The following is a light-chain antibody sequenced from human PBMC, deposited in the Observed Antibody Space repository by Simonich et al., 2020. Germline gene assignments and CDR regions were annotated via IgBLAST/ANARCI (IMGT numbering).Light chain of an antibody. V-gene: IGKV1-39*01. Sequence: DIQMTHSPSSLSASVGNRVTITCRASQLISSYLNWYQQKPGKTPKILIYAASSLQSGVPSRFSGSGSGTDFTLTISSLQPEDFATYYCQQSYSTPWTFGQGTKVEIK. CDR1: QLISSY. CDR3: QQSYSTPWT. CDR2: AAS. J-gene: IGKJ1*01.